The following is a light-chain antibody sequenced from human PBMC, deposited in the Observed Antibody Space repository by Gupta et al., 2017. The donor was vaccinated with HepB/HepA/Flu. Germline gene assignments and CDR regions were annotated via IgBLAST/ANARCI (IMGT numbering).Light chain of an antibody. Sequence: EIVLPQSPAALSLSPGERATLSCRASQNIRSSLAWYQHKSGRAPRLLIYDVSNRATGIPVRFAGSGSGTDFTLTISSLEPEDVAVYYCQQRSNWPRTFGQGTKVEI. CDR2: DVS. V-gene: IGKV3-11*01. J-gene: IGKJ1*01. CDR1: QNIRSS. CDR3: QQRSNWPRT.